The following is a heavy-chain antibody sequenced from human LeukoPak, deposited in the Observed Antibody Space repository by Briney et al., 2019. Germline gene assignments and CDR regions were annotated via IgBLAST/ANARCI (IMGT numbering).Heavy chain of an antibody. CDR3: ARVLSPYGSGSYGDY. CDR1: GYTFTNNG. D-gene: IGHD3-10*01. Sequence: GASVKVSCKASGYTFTNNGISWVRQAPGQGLEWMGWISTYSGNTNYAQKFQGRVTMTTDASTRTAYMELKSLRSDDTAVYYCARVLSPYGSGSYGDYWGQGTLVTVSS. CDR2: ISTYSGNT. J-gene: IGHJ4*02. V-gene: IGHV1-18*01.